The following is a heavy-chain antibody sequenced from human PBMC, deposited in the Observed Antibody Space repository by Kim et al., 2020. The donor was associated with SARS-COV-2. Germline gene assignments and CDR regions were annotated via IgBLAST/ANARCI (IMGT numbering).Heavy chain of an antibody. J-gene: IGHJ6*03. Sequence: SGPTLVNPTQTLTLTGTFSGFSLSTSGMCVSWIRQSPGKALEWLARIDWDDDRYYNTSLKTRLTISKDTSKNQVVLIMTNMDPVDTATYYCARLRGTGTTRSQYYRYYIDVWGKGTMVTVSS. V-gene: IGHV2-70*11. D-gene: IGHD1-7*01. CDR3: ARLRGTGTTRSQYYRYYIDV. CDR1: GFSLSTSGMC. CDR2: IDWDDDR.